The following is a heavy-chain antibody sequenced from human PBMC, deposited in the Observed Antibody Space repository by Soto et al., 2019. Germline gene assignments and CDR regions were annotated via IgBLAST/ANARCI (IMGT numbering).Heavy chain of an antibody. CDR2: IQSGGPT. J-gene: IGHJ6*02. CDR3: ERDVVFGKGGRGYGVHWDV. V-gene: IGHV3-66*01. D-gene: IGHD3-10*01. CDR1: GLTVSSKY. Sequence: PVGSLRLSCAASGLTVSSKYMSWVRQAPGKGLEWVSLIQSGGPTYYADSVKGRFTISRDTSENTLHLQMDSLRAEDTAVYYCERDVVFGKGGRGYGVHWDVGG.